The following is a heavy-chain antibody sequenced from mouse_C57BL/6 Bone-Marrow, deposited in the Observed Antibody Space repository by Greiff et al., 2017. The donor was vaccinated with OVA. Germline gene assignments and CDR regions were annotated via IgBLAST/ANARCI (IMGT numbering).Heavy chain of an antibody. CDR3: ASHSRSDY. Sequence: EVQGVESGGDLVKPGGSLKLSCAASGFTFSSYGMSWVRQTPDKRLEWVATISSGGSYTYYPDSVKGRFTITRDNAKNTLYLQMSSLKSEDTAMYYCASHSRSDYWGQGTTLTVSS. CDR2: ISSGGSYT. J-gene: IGHJ2*01. V-gene: IGHV5-6*01. CDR1: GFTFSSYG.